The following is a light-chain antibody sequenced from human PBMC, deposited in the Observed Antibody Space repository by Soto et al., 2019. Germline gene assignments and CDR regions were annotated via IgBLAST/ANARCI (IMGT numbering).Light chain of an antibody. CDR2: DTS. J-gene: IGKJ1*01. Sequence: DIVVTQSPATLSASPGERVTLSCRASQFVSSRLAWYQQRPGQVPRLLIYDTSTRAHGISARFSGSGSGTEFTLTIISLQYEDFAVYYCQEYIQWPPGMFGQGTTVDIK. CDR3: QEYIQWPPGM. V-gene: IGKV3-15*01. CDR1: QFVSSR.